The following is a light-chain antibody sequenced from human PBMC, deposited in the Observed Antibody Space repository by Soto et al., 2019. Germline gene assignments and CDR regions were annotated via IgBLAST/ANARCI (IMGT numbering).Light chain of an antibody. CDR1: QSVSNY. CDR3: QQRSSWLWT. CDR2: DAS. V-gene: IGKV3-11*01. J-gene: IGKJ1*01. Sequence: EIVLTQSPATLSLSPGERATLSCRASQSVSNYLAWYQQKPGQAPRLLIYDASHRASGVPARFSGIGSGTDFNLIISSLEPEDFAVYYCQQRSSWLWTFGQGTKVEIK.